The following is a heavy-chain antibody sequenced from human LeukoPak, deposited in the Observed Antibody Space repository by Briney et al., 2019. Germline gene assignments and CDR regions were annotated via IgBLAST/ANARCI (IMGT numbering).Heavy chain of an antibody. Sequence: GGSLRLSCAASGFTFSSYAMSWVRQAPGKGLEWVSAISGSGGSTYYADSVKGRFTISRDNSKNTLYLQMNSLRAEDTAVYYCAKDLDATRYYYTKTTPVDWFDPWGQGTLVTVSS. V-gene: IGHV3-23*01. CDR1: GFTFSSYA. J-gene: IGHJ5*02. D-gene: IGHD3-10*01. CDR2: ISGSGGST. CDR3: AKDLDATRYYYTKTTPVDWFDP.